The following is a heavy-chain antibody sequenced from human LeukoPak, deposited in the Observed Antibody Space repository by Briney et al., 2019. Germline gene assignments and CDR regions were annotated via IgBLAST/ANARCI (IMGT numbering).Heavy chain of an antibody. J-gene: IGHJ4*02. CDR2: ISTSSHYM. Sequence: GGSLRLSCAASGFTFSTYTMNWVRQAPGKGLEWVSSISTSSHYMYYADSVKGRFTISRDDAKNSLYLQMDSLRAEDTAVCYCARVGTSTWYVLYYFDYWGPGTLVTVSS. CDR1: GFTFSTYT. V-gene: IGHV3-21*01. D-gene: IGHD6-13*01. CDR3: ARVGTSTWYVLYYFDY.